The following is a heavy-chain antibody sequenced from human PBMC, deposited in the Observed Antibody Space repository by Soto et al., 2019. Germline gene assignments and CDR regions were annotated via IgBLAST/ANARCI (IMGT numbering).Heavy chain of an antibody. CDR3: ATTIRDKFDRSGYYLGPQYYGMDV. J-gene: IGHJ6*02. D-gene: IGHD3-22*01. Sequence: VASVKVSCKASGYTLTRYYIHWVRQAPGQGLEWMGIINPSGGSTSHAQKLQGRVTMTRDTSTGTVYMELSSLRSEDTAVYYCATTIRDKFDRSGYYLGPQYYGMDVWGQGTTVTVSS. V-gene: IGHV1-46*04. CDR1: GYTLTRYY. CDR2: INPSGGST.